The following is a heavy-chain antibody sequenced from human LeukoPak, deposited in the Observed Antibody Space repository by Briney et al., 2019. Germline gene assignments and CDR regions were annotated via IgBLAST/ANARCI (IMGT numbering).Heavy chain of an antibody. CDR3: ARDLTVVVAATLYYYYGMDV. CDR2: INPNSGGT. V-gene: IGHV1-2*02. Sequence: ASVKVSCKASGYTFTGYYMHWVRPAPGQGLEWMGWINPNSGGTNYAQKFQGRVTMTRDTSISTAYMELSRLRSDDTDVYYCARDLTVVVAATLYYYYGMDVWGQGTTVTVSS. CDR1: GYTFTGYY. J-gene: IGHJ6*02. D-gene: IGHD2-15*01.